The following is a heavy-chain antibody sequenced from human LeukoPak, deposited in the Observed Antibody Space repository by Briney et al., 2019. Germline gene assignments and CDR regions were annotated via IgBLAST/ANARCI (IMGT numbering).Heavy chain of an antibody. J-gene: IGHJ3*01. CDR1: GYTFSSYW. D-gene: IGHD2-8*01. Sequence: GESLKISCQGSGYTFSSYWTAWVRRLPGKGLEWMGIIYPGDSDTRYSPSFQGQVTISADKSISTAYLQWSSLKASDTAIYYCARQTYCTNGVCVALDFWGQGTMVTVSS. CDR3: ARQTYCTNGVCVALDF. CDR2: IYPGDSDT. V-gene: IGHV5-51*01.